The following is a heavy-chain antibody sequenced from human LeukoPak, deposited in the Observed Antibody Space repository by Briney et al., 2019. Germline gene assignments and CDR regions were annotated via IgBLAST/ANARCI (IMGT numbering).Heavy chain of an antibody. CDR3: ARSGGHTFES. J-gene: IGHJ5*01. D-gene: IGHD3-16*01. V-gene: IGHV3-66*01. CDR1: GFTVSNNY. Sequence: GGSLRLSCAASGFTVSNNYMSWVRQAQGKGLDWVSTIYRSGTPHYADSVKGRFTISRDNSKNTLYLQMNSLRAEDTAVYFCARSGGHTFESWGQGTLVTVS. CDR2: IYRSGTP.